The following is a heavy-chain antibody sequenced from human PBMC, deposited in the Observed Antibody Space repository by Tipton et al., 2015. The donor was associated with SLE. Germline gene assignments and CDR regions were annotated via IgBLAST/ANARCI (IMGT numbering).Heavy chain of an antibody. CDR2: ISFNGTNK. Sequence: RSLRLSCAASGFPFSYYDMHWVRQAPGKGLEWVAVISFNGTNKYYTDSVKGRFSISRDNSKNTLYLQMNSLRGEDTALYYCARDHRWDSPRGYYHMDAWGKGTTVTVSS. J-gene: IGHJ6*03. CDR3: ARDHRWDSPRGYYHMDA. V-gene: IGHV3-33*01. CDR1: GFPFSYYD. D-gene: IGHD1-26*01.